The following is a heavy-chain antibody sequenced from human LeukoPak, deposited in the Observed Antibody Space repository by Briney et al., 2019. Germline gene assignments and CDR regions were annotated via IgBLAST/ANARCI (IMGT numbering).Heavy chain of an antibody. Sequence: SETLSLTCTVSGGSISSSSYYWGWIRQPPGKGLEWIGSIYYSGSTYYNPSLKSRVTISVDASKNQFSLKLSSVTAADTAVYYCARDSGSGSYSAWFDPWGQGTLVTVSS. D-gene: IGHD3-10*01. V-gene: IGHV4-39*07. J-gene: IGHJ5*02. CDR1: GGSISSSSYY. CDR2: IYYSGST. CDR3: ARDSGSGSYSAWFDP.